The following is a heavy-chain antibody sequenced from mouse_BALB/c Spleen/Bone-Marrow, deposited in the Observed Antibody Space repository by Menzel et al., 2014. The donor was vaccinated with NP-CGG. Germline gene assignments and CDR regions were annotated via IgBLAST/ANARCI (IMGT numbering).Heavy chain of an antibody. Sequence: ESGPGLVKPSQSLSLTCSVTGYSITSGYYWNWIRQFPGNKLEWMGYISYDGSNNYNPSLKNRISITRDTSKNQFFLKLNSATTEDTATYYCARGGYDGRGFAYWGQGTLVTVSA. CDR3: ARGGYDGRGFAY. V-gene: IGHV3-6*02. J-gene: IGHJ3*01. CDR1: GYSITSGYY. D-gene: IGHD2-14*01. CDR2: ISYDGSN.